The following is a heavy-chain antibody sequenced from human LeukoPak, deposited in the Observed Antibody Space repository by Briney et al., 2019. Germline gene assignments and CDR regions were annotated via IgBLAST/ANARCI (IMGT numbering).Heavy chain of an antibody. Sequence: PGGSLRLSCTVSGFTFSSFAMSWVRQAPGKGLEWVSTITGGSGAKYYADSVKGRFTISRDNSKDTLYLQMHSLRAEDTAVYFCAKDTPLTTYTSGWSSNSFDYWGQGTLVAVSS. V-gene: IGHV3-23*01. J-gene: IGHJ4*02. CDR2: ITGGSGAK. CDR1: GFTFSSFA. D-gene: IGHD6-19*01. CDR3: AKDTPLTTYTSGWSSNSFDY.